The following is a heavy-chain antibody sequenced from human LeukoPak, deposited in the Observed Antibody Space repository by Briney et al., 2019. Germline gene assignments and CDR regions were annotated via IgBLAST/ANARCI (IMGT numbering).Heavy chain of an antibody. D-gene: IGHD1-26*01. V-gene: IGHV4-59*01. J-gene: IGHJ3*02. CDR1: GGSISNYY. CDR3: ARAGRWEGRPHAFDI. CDR2: IYYSGST. Sequence: SETLSLTCTVSGGSISNYYWNWIRQPPGKGLQWIGYIYYSGSTNYNPSLKSRVTISVDTSKNQFSLKVTSVTAADTAVYYCARAGRWEGRPHAFDIWGLGTMVTVSS.